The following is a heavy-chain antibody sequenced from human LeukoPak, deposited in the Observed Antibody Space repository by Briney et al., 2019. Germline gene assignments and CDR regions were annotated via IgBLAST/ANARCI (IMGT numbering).Heavy chain of an antibody. CDR3: ARSIITMPSGVWYFDL. Sequence: SETLSLTCTVSGGSISSSSYYWGWIRQPPGKGLEWIGSIYYSGSTYYNPSLKSRVTISVDTSKNQFSLKLSSATAADTAVYYCARSIITMPSGVWYFDLWGRGTLVTVSS. CDR2: IYYSGST. J-gene: IGHJ2*01. CDR1: GGSISSSSYY. V-gene: IGHV4-39*07. D-gene: IGHD3-10*01.